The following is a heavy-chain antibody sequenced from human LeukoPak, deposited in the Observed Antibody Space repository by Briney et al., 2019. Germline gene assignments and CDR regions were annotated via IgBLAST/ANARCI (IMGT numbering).Heavy chain of an antibody. V-gene: IGHV5-51*01. CDR2: IYPGDSDT. J-gene: IGHJ3*02. D-gene: IGHD2-2*01. CDR3: ARLGRIVVVPAASDYFDI. CDR1: GYSFTSYW. Sequence: GESLQISCQGSGYSFTSYWIGWVRQMPGKGLEWMGIIYPGDSDTRYSPSFQGQVTISADKSISTAYLQWSSLKASDTAMYYCARLGRIVVVPAASDYFDIWGQGTTVTVS.